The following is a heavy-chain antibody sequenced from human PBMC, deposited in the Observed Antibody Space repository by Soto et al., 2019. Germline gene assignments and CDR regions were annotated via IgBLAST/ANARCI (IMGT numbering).Heavy chain of an antibody. CDR2: INPSGGST. CDR3: ARAQGIIVVVVAATPGPPGALDY. J-gene: IGHJ4*02. CDR1: GYTFTSYY. D-gene: IGHD2-15*01. V-gene: IGHV1-46*01. Sequence: ASVKVSCKASGYTFTSYYMHWVRQAPGQGLEWMGIINPSGGSTSYAQKFQGRVTMTRDTSTSTVYMELSSLRSEDTAVYYCARAQGIIVVVVAATPGPPGALDYCGQGTLVTVSS.